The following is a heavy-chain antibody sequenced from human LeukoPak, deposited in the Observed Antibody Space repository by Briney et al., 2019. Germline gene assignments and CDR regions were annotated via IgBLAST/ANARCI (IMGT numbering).Heavy chain of an antibody. V-gene: IGHV3-48*03. CDR2: ISSSGSTI. D-gene: IGHD3-10*01. CDR1: GFTFSSYE. J-gene: IGHJ4*02. Sequence: PGGSLRLSCAASGFTFSSYEMNWVRQAPGKGLEWVSYISSSGSTIYYADSVKGRFTTSRDNAKNSPYLQMNSLRAEDTAVYYCARDAMVRGVISRWDYWGQGTLVTVSS. CDR3: ARDAMVRGVISRWDY.